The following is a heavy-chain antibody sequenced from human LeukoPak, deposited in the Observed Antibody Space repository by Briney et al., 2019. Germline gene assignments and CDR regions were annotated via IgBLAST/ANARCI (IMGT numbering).Heavy chain of an antibody. CDR3: ARGQKRWLQSGPFDP. D-gene: IGHD5-24*01. Sequence: SETLSLTCAVYGGSFSGYYWSWLRQPPGKGLEWIGEINHSGSTNYNPSLKSRVTISVDTSKNQFSLKLSSVTAADTAVYYCARGQKRWLQSGPFDPWGQGTLVTVSS. CDR1: GGSFSGYY. CDR2: INHSGST. J-gene: IGHJ5*02. V-gene: IGHV4-34*01.